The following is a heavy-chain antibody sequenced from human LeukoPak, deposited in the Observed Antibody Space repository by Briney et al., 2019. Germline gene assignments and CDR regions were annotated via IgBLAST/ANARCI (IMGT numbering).Heavy chain of an antibody. CDR2: INPSGSST. CDR3: AGGTTNTKGAFDM. V-gene: IGHV1-46*01. CDR1: GYTFTNYY. J-gene: IGHJ3*02. Sequence: ASVKVSCKASGYTFTNYYIHWVRQAPGQGLEWMEIINPSGSSTSYAQKFQGRVTMTRDTSTSTVYTEMSSLRSEDTAVYYCAGGTTNTKGAFDMWGQGTMVTVSS. D-gene: IGHD2-8*01.